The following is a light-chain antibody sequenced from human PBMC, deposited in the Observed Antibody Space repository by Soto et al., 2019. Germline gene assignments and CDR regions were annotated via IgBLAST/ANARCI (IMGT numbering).Light chain of an antibody. CDR3: VSYTTSASYD. Sequence: QDVRTEPASLSGYPGEAIAISCTGTSSDVGGFIFVSWYQQHPGRAPKLMIYDVSNRPSGVSNRFSGSKSGNTASLTISGLQADDGADYYCVSYTTSASYDFGTGTKV. CDR2: DVS. CDR1: SSDVGGFIF. J-gene: IGLJ1*01. V-gene: IGLV2-14*01.